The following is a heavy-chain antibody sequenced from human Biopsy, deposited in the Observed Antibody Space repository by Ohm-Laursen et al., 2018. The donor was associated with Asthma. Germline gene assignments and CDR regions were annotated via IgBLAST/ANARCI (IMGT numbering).Heavy chain of an antibody. D-gene: IGHD3-3*01. CDR2: MSFDGRQT. J-gene: IGHJ3*02. CDR1: GFSFGSYG. V-gene: IGHV3-30*18. Sequence: SSLRLSCAASGFSFGSYGMHWVRQAPGKGLELVAVMSFDGRQTYYADSVKGRFTISRDNSKNTLYLQMNSLRAEDTAVYYCAKERYYDFWSGYPIWGQGTMVTVSS. CDR3: AKERYYDFWSGYPI.